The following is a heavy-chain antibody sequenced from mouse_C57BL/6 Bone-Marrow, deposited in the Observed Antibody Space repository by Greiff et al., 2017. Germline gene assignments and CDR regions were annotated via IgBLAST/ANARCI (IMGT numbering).Heavy chain of an antibody. D-gene: IGHD1-1*01. CDR3: ARYTTVVGFDY. V-gene: IGHV7-3*01. CDR2: IRNKANGYTT. Sequence: EVKLVESGGGLVQPGGSLSLSCAASGFTFTDYYMSWVRQPPGKALEWLGFIRNKANGYTTEYSASVKGRFTISRDNSQSILYLQMNALRAEDSATYYCARYTTVVGFDYWGQGTTLTVSS. CDR1: GFTFTDYY. J-gene: IGHJ2*01.